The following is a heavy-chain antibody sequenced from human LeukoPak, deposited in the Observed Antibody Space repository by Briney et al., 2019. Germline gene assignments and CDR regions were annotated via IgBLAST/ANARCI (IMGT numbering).Heavy chain of an antibody. Sequence: GESLKISCKASGYGFSNYWIGWVRQLPGKGLEWMGFIYPTDSTTRYSPSFQGQVTISADKSISTAYLQWSSLKASDTAIYYSARRYYHSSEFDPWGQGTLVTVSS. V-gene: IGHV5-51*01. J-gene: IGHJ5*02. CDR3: ARRYYHSSEFDP. CDR2: IYPTDSTT. D-gene: IGHD3-22*01. CDR1: GYGFSNYW.